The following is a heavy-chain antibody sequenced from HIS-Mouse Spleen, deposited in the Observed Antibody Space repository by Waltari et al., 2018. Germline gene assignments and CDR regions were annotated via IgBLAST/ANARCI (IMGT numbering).Heavy chain of an antibody. J-gene: IGHJ4*02. D-gene: IGHD6-19*01. V-gene: IGHV2-70*15. CDR1: GFSLSTLGMC. Sequence: QVTLRESGPALVKPTQTLTLTCTFSGFSLSTLGMCVSLIRQPPGKALEWLARIDWDDDKYYSTSLKTRLTISKDTSKNQVVLTMTNMDPVDTATYYCARIAEGYSSGWYAFDYWGQGTLVTVSS. CDR3: ARIAEGYSSGWYAFDY. CDR2: IDWDDDK.